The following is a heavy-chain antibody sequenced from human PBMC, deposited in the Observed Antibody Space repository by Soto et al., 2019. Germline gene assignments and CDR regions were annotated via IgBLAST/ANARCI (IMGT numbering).Heavy chain of an antibody. D-gene: IGHD6-13*01. Sequence: GGSLRLSCAASGFTFSSYGMHWVRQAPGKGLEWVAVIWYGGSNKYYADSVKGRFTISRDNSKNTLYLQMNSLRAEDTAVYYCARDLTYSSSWYRFDYYYGMDVWGQGTTVTVSS. CDR2: IWYGGSNK. CDR1: GFTFSSYG. V-gene: IGHV3-33*01. CDR3: ARDLTYSSSWYRFDYYYGMDV. J-gene: IGHJ6*02.